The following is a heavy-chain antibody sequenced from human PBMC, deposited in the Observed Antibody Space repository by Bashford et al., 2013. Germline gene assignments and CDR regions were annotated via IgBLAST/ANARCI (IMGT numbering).Heavy chain of an antibody. J-gene: IGHJ4*02. CDR1: GFTFSSYS. Sequence: GSLRLSCAASGFTFSSYSMNWVRQAPGKGLEWVSYISSTSTTMKIADSVKGRFTISRDSAKNSLYLQMNSLRDEDTAVYYCARDPCSGGSCYSDYWGQGTLVTVSS. V-gene: IGHV3-48*02. D-gene: IGHD2-15*01. CDR3: ARDPCSGGSCYSDY. CDR2: ISSTSTTM.